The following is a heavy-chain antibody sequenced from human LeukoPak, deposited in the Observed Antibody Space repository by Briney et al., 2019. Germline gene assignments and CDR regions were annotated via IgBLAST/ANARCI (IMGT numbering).Heavy chain of an antibody. CDR3: ARDRGTERAFDI. CDR2: IIPIFGTA. J-gene: IGHJ3*02. D-gene: IGHD3/OR15-3a*01. V-gene: IGHV1-69*13. Sequence: SVKVSCKASGGTFSSYAISWVRQAPGQGPEWMGGIIPIFGTANYAQKFQGRVTITADESTSTAYMELSSLRSEDTAVYYCARDRGTERAFDIWGQGTMVTVSS. CDR1: GGTFSSYA.